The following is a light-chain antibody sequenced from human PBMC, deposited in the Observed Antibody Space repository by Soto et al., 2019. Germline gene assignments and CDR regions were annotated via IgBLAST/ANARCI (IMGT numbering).Light chain of an antibody. CDR1: QDISTN. CDR2: GAS. J-gene: IGKJ1*01. Sequence: EIVMTQSPAILSVSPGERATLSCRASQDISTNLAWYQQKPGQAPRLLIYGASTRATGIPARFSGSGSGTEFTLTISSLQSEDFAVYYCQQYDNWLRTFGQGTKVEIK. CDR3: QQYDNWLRT. V-gene: IGKV3-15*01.